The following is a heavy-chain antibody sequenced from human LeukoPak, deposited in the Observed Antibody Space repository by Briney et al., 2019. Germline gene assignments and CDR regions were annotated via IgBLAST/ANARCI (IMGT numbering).Heavy chain of an antibody. D-gene: IGHD4-23*01. Sequence: GESLKISCKASGYTFSTYWIGWVRQLPGKGLEWIGAVYPGDSDTRYSPSFQGQVTISADKSISTANLQWSSLKASDTAMYYCARHSHGGNRDNWFDPWGQGTLVTVSS. CDR3: ARHSHGGNRDNWFDP. CDR1: GYTFSTYW. V-gene: IGHV5-51*01. J-gene: IGHJ5*02. CDR2: VYPGDSDT.